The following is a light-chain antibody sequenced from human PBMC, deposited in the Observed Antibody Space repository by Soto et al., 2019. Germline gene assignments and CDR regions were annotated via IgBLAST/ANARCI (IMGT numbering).Light chain of an antibody. CDR3: QQYNSYWT. CDR1: QSISSW. V-gene: IGKV1-5*03. CDR2: KAS. J-gene: IGKJ1*01. Sequence: DIPMTQSPSTLSASVGDRVTITCRASQSISSWLAWYQQKPGKAPKVLIYKASSLQSGVPSRFSGSGSGTEFTLTISSLQPDDVATYYCQQYNSYWTFGQGTKVEIK.